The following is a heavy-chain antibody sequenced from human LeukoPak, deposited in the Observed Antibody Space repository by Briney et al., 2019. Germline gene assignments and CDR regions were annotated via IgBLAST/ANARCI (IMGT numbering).Heavy chain of an antibody. V-gene: IGHV4-59*01. CDR1: PGSISTYR. J-gene: IGHJ4*02. D-gene: IGHD5-18*01. CDR2: MQSTGNS. CDR3: ARDKQHSYGRYFDH. Sequence: SETLSLTCTVSPGSISTYRWNRIRKSPGKGLEWIGYMQSTGNSNYNPSLKSRVTMSVDMSRNEIVLNLSSVTAADTAVYFCARDKQHSYGRYFDHWGQGILVTVSS.